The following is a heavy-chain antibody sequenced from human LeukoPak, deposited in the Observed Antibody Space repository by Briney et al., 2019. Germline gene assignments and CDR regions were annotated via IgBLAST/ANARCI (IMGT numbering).Heavy chain of an antibody. Sequence: GGSLRLSCAASGFTFSSYGMHWIRQAPGKGLEWVAFIRYDGSNKYYADSVKGRFTISRDNSKNTLYLQMNSLRAEDTAVYYCAKDQGTYSSSFYWGQGTLVTVSS. CDR2: IRYDGSNK. V-gene: IGHV3-30*02. CDR1: GFTFSSYG. CDR3: AKDQGTYSSSFY. J-gene: IGHJ4*02. D-gene: IGHD6-6*01.